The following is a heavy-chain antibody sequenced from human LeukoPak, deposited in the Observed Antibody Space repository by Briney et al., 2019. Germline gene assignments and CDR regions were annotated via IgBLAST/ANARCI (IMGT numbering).Heavy chain of an antibody. Sequence: GGSLRLSCAASGFTFSSYAMSWVRQAPGKGLEWVSAISGSGGSTYYADSVKGRFTISRDNSKNTLYLQMNSLRAEDTAVYYCARDPSPLTGEFDYWGQGTLVTVSS. CDR2: ISGSGGST. CDR3: ARDPSPLTGEFDY. D-gene: IGHD7-27*01. J-gene: IGHJ4*02. CDR1: GFTFSSYA. V-gene: IGHV3-23*01.